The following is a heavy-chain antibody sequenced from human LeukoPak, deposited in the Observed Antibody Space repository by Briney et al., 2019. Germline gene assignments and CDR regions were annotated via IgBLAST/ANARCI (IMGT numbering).Heavy chain of an antibody. D-gene: IGHD1-1*01. CDR3: AKDRLDAGYFDY. CDR2: IRYDGSNK. Sequence: GGSLRLSCAASGFTFSSYGMHWVRQAPGKVLEWVAFIRYDGSNKYYADSVKGRFTISRDNSKNTLYLQMNSLRAEDTAVYYCAKDRLDAGYFDYWGQGTLVTVSS. V-gene: IGHV3-30*02. CDR1: GFTFSSYG. J-gene: IGHJ4*02.